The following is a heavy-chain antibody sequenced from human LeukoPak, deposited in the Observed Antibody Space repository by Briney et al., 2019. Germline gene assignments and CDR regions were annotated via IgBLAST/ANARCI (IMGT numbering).Heavy chain of an antibody. CDR1: GGTFSSYT. D-gene: IGHD6-13*01. CDR3: AREIGRSSWRYSYYFDY. V-gene: IGHV1-69*13. J-gene: IGHJ4*02. CDR2: IIPVFGTA. Sequence: AASVKVSCKASGGTFSSYTISWVRQAPGQGLEWMGGIIPVFGTANYAQKFQGRVTITADESTSTVYMELSSLRSEDTAVYYCAREIGRSSWRYSYYFDYWGQGTLVTVSS.